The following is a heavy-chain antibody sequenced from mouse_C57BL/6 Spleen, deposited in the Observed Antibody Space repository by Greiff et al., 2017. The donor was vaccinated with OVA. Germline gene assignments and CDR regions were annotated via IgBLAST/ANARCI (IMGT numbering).Heavy chain of an antibody. CDR1: GYTFTSSW. CDR3: TRAGIGYAKGG. V-gene: IGHV1-55*01. J-gene: IGHJ4*01. Sequence: QVQLQQSGAELVRPGASVTLSCKASGYTFTSSWINWVKQRPGQGLEWIGAIYPGSGGTNYNEKFKGKATLTADTSSSTAYMQLSSLTSEDSAVYYCTRAGIGYAKGGWGQGTSVT. CDR2: IYPGSGGT. D-gene: IGHD6-5*01.